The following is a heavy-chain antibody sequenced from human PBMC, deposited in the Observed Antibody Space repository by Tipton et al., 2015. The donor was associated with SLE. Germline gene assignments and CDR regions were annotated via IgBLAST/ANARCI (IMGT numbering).Heavy chain of an antibody. CDR1: GFTFDIHS. Sequence: SLRLSCETSGFTFDIHSLHWVRQRPGKGLEWVAGRLANVVSTGHADSVRGRSTISRYKAKRSLYLQMTGLRPEDTALYYCGVDIEAGGLHWWGQGTLVTVSS. D-gene: IGHD4-11*01. J-gene: IGHJ1*01. CDR2: RLANVVST. CDR3: GVDIEAGGLHW. V-gene: IGHV3-9*01.